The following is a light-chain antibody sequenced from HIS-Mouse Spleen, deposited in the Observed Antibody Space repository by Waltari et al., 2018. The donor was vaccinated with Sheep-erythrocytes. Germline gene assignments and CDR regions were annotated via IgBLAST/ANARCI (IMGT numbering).Light chain of an antibody. CDR3: QAWDSSTAWNVV. Sequence: QSALTQPRSVSGSPGQSVTISCTGTSSDVGGYNYVSWYQQHPGKAPKLMIFDVSKRPYGVPDRFSGSKSGNTASLTISGLQAEDESDYYCQAWDSSTAWNVVFGGGTKLTVL. CDR1: SSDVGGYNY. CDR2: DVS. V-gene: IGLV2-11*01. J-gene: IGLJ2*01.